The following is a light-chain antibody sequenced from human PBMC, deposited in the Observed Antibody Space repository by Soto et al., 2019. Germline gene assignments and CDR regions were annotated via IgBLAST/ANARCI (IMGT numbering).Light chain of an antibody. V-gene: IGLV1-47*01. CDR2: RNN. CDR1: SSNIGSNY. CDR3: AAWDDSLSGVV. J-gene: IGLJ2*01. Sequence: QSVLTQPPSASATPGQRVTISCSGSSSNIGSNYVYWFQQFPGTAPKLLIYRNNERPSGVPDRFSGSKSGTSASLAISGLRSEDEADYYCAAWDDSLSGVVFGGGTKVTVL.